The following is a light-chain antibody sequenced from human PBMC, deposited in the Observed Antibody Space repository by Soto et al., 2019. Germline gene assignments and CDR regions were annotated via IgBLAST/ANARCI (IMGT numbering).Light chain of an antibody. CDR2: AAS. V-gene: IGKV1-8*01. CDR1: QGISSY. Sequence: AIRMTQSPSSLSASTGDRVTITCRASQGISSYLAWYQQKPGKAPKLLIYAASTLQSGVPSRFSGSGSGTDFTLTISCLQSEEFATYYCQQYYSDPINFGQGKRLEIK. CDR3: QQYYSDPIN. J-gene: IGKJ5*01.